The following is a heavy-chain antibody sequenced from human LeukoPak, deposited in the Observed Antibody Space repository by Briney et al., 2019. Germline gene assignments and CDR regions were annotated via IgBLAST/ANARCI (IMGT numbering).Heavy chain of an antibody. CDR2: IYHSGST. V-gene: IGHV4-30-2*01. CDR1: GGSISSGGYS. CDR3: AREVILGYYFDY. Sequence: SETLSLTCAVSGGSISSGGYSWSWIRQPPGKGLEWIGYIYHSGSTYYNPSLKSRVTISVDRSKNQFSLKLNSVTAADTAVYYCAREVILGYYFDYWGQGTLVTVSS. D-gene: IGHD3-16*01. J-gene: IGHJ4*02.